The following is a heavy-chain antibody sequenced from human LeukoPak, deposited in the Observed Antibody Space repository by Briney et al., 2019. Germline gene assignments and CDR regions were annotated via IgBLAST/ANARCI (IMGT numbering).Heavy chain of an antibody. CDR2: ISGSGYIT. V-gene: IGHV3-23*01. Sequence: GGSLRLSCAATGFTFSNYAMFWVRQAPGKGLECVSVISGSGYITYYADSVKGRFTISRDNSKNTLYLEMNSLRAEDTALYYCAKGWIAVSGTDSFDYWGQGALVTVSS. D-gene: IGHD6-19*01. J-gene: IGHJ4*02. CDR3: AKGWIAVSGTDSFDY. CDR1: GFTFSNYA.